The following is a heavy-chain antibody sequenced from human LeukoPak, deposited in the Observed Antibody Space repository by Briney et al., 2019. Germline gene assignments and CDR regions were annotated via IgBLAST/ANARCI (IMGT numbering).Heavy chain of an antibody. J-gene: IGHJ4*02. Sequence: SETLSLTCGVYGGSFSGYYWSWIRQSPGRGLEWSGEINQSGRTNYNPSLKSRVTISVDTSKNQFSLKLSPVTAAYTGVYYCPTKYSVAVAANPPYFDYWGQGTLVTVSS. CDR2: INQSGRT. D-gene: IGHD6-19*01. CDR1: GGSFSGYY. V-gene: IGHV4-34*01. CDR3: PTKYSVAVAANPPYFDY.